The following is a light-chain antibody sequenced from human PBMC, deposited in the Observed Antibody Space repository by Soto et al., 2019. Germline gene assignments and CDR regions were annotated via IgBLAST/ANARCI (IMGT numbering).Light chain of an antibody. CDR3: QQRTNWPGFT. V-gene: IGKV3-11*01. CDR2: DAS. J-gene: IGKJ3*01. CDR1: QSVSSY. Sequence: EIVLTQSPATLSLSPGERATLSCRASQSVSSYLAWYQQKPGQAPRLLIYDASNRATGIPARFSGSGSGTDFTLTISSLEPEDFAVYYCQQRTNWPGFTFGPGTTVDIK.